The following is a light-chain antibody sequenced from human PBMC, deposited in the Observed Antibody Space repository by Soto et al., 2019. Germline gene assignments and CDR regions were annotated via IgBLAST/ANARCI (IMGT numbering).Light chain of an antibody. V-gene: IGKV3-15*01. CDR1: QSVSSN. Sequence: EIVMTQSPATLSVSPGERATLSCRSSQSVSSNLAWYQQKPGQAPRLLIYAASTRATGVPARFSGSGSGTEFTLTISSLEPEDFALYYCQQRSNWPITFGQGTRLEIK. CDR3: QQRSNWPIT. J-gene: IGKJ5*01. CDR2: AAS.